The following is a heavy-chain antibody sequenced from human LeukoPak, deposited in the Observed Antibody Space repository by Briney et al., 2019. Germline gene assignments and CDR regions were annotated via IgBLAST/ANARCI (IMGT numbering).Heavy chain of an antibody. V-gene: IGHV1-46*01. CDR1: GYTFTSYY. CDR3: AAGHWNDEAFDI. J-gene: IGHJ3*02. CDR2: INPSGGST. Sequence: GASVKVSCKASGYTFTSYYMHWVRQAPGQGLEWMGIINPSGGSTSYAQKFQGRVTMTRDMSTSTVYMELSSLRSEDTAVYYCAAGHWNDEAFDIWGQGTMVTVSS. D-gene: IGHD1-1*01.